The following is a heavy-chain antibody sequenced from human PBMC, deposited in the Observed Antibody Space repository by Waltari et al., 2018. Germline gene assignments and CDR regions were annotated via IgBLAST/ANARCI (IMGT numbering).Heavy chain of an antibody. J-gene: IGHJ6*02. Sequence: QVQLVQSGAEVKKPGASVKVSCKASGYTFTSYGISWVRQAPGQGLEWMGWISAYNGNKNYAQKLQGGVTMTTDTATSTAYMELRSLRSDDTAVYYCARDSGNGGYYYYGMDVWGQGTTVTVSS. CDR2: ISAYNGNK. CDR3: ARDSGNGGYYYYGMDV. D-gene: IGHD3-16*01. CDR1: GYTFTSYG. V-gene: IGHV1-18*04.